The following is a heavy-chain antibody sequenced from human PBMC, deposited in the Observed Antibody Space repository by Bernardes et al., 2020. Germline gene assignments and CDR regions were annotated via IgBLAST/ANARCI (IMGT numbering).Heavy chain of an antibody. CDR1: GFPFSSSA. D-gene: IGHD1-26*01. J-gene: IGHJ5*02. CDR3: AREVVGARRWFDP. Sequence: GGSLRLSCAASGFPFSSSAIHWVRQAPGKGLEWVASISYDGSDKYYADSVEGRFTISRDNSKNTLYLQMSSLRPEDTALYYCAREVVGARRWFDPWGQGTLVTVSS. V-gene: IGHV3-30-3*01. CDR2: ISYDGSDK.